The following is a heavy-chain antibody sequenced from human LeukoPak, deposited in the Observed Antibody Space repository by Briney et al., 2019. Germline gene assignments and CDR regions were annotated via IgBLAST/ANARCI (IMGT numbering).Heavy chain of an antibody. CDR1: GYTLTELS. Sequence: GASVKVSCEVSGYTLTELSMHWVRQAPGKGLEWMGGFDPEDGETIYAQKFQGRVTMTEDTSTDTAYMELSSLRSEDTAVYYCATRYDFWSGYSFDYWGQGTLVTVSS. V-gene: IGHV1-24*01. J-gene: IGHJ4*02. D-gene: IGHD3-3*01. CDR3: ATRYDFWSGYSFDY. CDR2: FDPEDGET.